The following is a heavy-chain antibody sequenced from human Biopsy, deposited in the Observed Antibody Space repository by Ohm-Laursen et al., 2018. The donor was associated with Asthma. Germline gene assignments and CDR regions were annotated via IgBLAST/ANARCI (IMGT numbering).Heavy chain of an antibody. D-gene: IGHD6-19*01. CDR3: ARGDSSGWSHYYFDY. Sequence: GSLRLSCAASGFTVSRDHMFWVRQAPGKGLEWVSVIYSGGTSDTEDSVRGRFTISRDFYKNTLYLQMDSLRAEDTAVYYCARGDSSGWSHYYFDYWGQGTLVTVSS. CDR1: GFTVSRDH. CDR2: IYSGGTS. J-gene: IGHJ4*02. V-gene: IGHV3-53*01.